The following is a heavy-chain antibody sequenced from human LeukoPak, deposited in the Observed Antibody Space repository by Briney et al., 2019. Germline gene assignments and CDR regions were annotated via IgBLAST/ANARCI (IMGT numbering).Heavy chain of an antibody. CDR2: ISAYNGNT. J-gene: IGHJ4*02. CDR1: GYTFTSYG. V-gene: IGHV1-18*01. D-gene: IGHD6-13*01. Sequence: ASVKVSCKASGYTFTSYGISWVRQAPGQGLEWMGWISAYNGNTNYVQKLQGRVTMTTDTSTSTAYMELRSLRSDDTAVYYCARGPRPGIAAAPGGYWGQGTLVTVSS. CDR3: ARGPRPGIAAAPGGY.